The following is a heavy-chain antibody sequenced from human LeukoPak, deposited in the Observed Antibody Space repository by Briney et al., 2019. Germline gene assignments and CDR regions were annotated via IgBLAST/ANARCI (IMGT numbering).Heavy chain of an antibody. J-gene: IGHJ4*02. CDR2: IIPIFGTA. CDR3: ARGGSGWSDFDY. Sequence: GGSLRLSCAASGFTFSSYAISWVRQAPGQGLEWMGGIIPIFGTANYAQKFQGRVTITADESTSTAYMELSSLRSEDTAVYYCARGGSGWSDFDYWGQGTLVTVSS. D-gene: IGHD6-19*01. V-gene: IGHV1-69*01. CDR1: GFTFSSYA.